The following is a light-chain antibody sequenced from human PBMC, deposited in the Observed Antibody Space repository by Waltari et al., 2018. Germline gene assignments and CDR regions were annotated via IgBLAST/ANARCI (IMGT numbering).Light chain of an antibody. V-gene: IGLV3-19*01. J-gene: IGLJ1*01. Sequence: SSELTQDPAVTVALGQSVRDTCQGDSRRTYYAHWYQQKPGQAPVLVIYGKNNGPSGIPDRLSASSSGNTASLTIAGAQAEDEADYYCNSRDSSGNPYVFGSGTKVTVL. CDR1: SRRTYY. CDR2: GKN. CDR3: NSRDSSGNPYV.